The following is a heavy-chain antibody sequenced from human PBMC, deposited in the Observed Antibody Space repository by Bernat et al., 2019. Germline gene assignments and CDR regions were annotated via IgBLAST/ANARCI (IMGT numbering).Heavy chain of an antibody. V-gene: IGHV3-48*03. CDR3: AVITMFQGVWTFPDY. D-gene: IGHD3-10*01. CDR1: GFTFSNYE. J-gene: IGHJ4*02. CDR2: IGSSGITI. Sequence: EVQLVESGGGLVQPGGSLRLSCAAFGFTFSNYEMNWVRQAPGKGLEWVSYIGSSGITIYYTESVKGRFTISRDNAKNSLYLQMNSLRAEDTAVYYCAVITMFQGVWTFPDYWGQGTLVSVSS.